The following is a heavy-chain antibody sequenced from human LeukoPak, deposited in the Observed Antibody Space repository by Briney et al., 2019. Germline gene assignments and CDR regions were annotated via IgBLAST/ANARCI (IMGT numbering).Heavy chain of an antibody. V-gene: IGHV4-30-4*01. CDR2: IYSSGIT. Sequence: SETLSLTCTVSGGSINSGDYYWTWIRQPPGKGLEWIGYIYSSGITYYNPSLKSRLTISVDTSKNQFSLKLSSVTAADTAVYYCARVLPSALSFQHWGQGTLVTVSS. CDR3: ARVLPSALSFQH. J-gene: IGHJ1*01. CDR1: GGSINSGDYY. D-gene: IGHD2-15*01.